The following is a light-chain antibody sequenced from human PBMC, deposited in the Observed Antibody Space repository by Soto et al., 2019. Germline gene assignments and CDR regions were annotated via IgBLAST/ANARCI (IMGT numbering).Light chain of an antibody. J-gene: IGLJ2*01. CDR2: EVS. V-gene: IGLV2-8*01. CDR3: RSYAGANSVV. Sequence: QSALTQPPSASGSPGQSVTISCTGMSSDVGGYNYVSWYQQHPGKAPKLMIYEVSKRPSGVPDRFSGSKSGNTASLTVSGLQAEDEADYYGRSYAGANSVVFGGGTKLTVL. CDR1: SSDVGGYNY.